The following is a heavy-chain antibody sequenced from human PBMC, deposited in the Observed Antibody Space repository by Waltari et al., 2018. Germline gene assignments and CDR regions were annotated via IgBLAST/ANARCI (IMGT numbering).Heavy chain of an antibody. Sequence: QVQLVQSGAEVKKPGASVKVSCKVSGYTLTELSMPWVRQAPGKGLEWIGVFDPEDGETIYAQKFQGRVTMTEDKSTDTAYMELSSLRSEDTAVYYCATRVVVITTGGGLFDYWGQGTLVTVSS. CDR1: GYTLTELS. V-gene: IGHV1-24*01. CDR3: ATRVVVITTGGGLFDY. CDR2: FDPEDGET. J-gene: IGHJ4*02. D-gene: IGHD3-22*01.